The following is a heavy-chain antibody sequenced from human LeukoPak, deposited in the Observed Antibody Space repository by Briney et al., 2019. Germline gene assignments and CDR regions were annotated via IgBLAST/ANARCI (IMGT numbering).Heavy chain of an antibody. Sequence: PSETLSLTCAVSGGSISSSNWWSWVRQPPGKGLEWIGEIYHSGSTNYNPSLKSRVTISVDKSKNQFSLKLSSVTAADTAVYYCARSGSYFLAPLDYWGQGTLVTVSS. J-gene: IGHJ4*02. CDR2: IYHSGST. CDR3: ARSGSYFLAPLDY. CDR1: GGSISSSNW. V-gene: IGHV4-4*02. D-gene: IGHD1-26*01.